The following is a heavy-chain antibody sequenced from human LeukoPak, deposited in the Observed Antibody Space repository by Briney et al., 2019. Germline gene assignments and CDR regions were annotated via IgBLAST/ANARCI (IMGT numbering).Heavy chain of an antibody. CDR3: AKDNRRHYTSGPNPDSLH. CDR2: ISWNSGSI. J-gene: IGHJ1*01. CDR1: GFIFNNYA. D-gene: IGHD6-19*01. Sequence: GGSLRLSCAGSGFIFNNYAMHWVRQPPGKGLEWVSGISWNSGSIDYADSVKGRFTISRDNAKNSLCLQMNSLRVEDTAFYYCAKDNRRHYTSGPNPDSLHWDQGALVTVSS. V-gene: IGHV3-9*01.